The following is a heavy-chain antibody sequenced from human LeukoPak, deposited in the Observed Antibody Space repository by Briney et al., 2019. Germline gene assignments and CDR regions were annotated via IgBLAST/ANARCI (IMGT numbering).Heavy chain of an antibody. CDR3: ARRLETARTLNHFDY. CDR1: GYIFTTYW. CDR2: IYPGDSDT. Sequence: GESLKISCKASGYIFTTYWIGWVRQMPGKGLEWMGFIYPGDSDTRYSPSFQGQVTISADKSISTAYLQWSSLKASDTAMYYCARRLETARTLNHFDYWGQGTLVTVSS. D-gene: IGHD6-6*01. V-gene: IGHV5-51*01. J-gene: IGHJ4*02.